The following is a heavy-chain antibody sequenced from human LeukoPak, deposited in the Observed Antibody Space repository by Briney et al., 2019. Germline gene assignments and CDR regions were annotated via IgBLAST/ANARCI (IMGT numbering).Heavy chain of an antibody. Sequence: ASVKVSCKASGGTFSSYVISWVRQAPGQGLEWMGGFIPLFCAPNYAQKFQGRVTITTHDSTSTAYMELSSLRSEDTAVYYCARSDSWNDVWVWLDPWGQGTLVTVSS. V-gene: IGHV1-69*05. CDR2: FIPLFCAP. D-gene: IGHD1-20*01. J-gene: IGHJ5*02. CDR3: ARSDSWNDVWVWLDP. CDR1: GGTFSSYV.